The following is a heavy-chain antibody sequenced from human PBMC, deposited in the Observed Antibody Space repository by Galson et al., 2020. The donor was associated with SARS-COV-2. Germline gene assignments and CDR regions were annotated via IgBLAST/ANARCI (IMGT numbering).Heavy chain of an antibody. CDR1: GFPFSTYS. CDR3: ARDEGIRGYNYGRLYYGMDV. Sequence: NSGGSLRLSCAASGFPFSTYSMNWVRLAPGQGLEWVSSISTSSSYTYYVDSVKGRFSISRDNPRNSLYLQMNSLRAKDTAVYYCARDEGIRGYNYGRLYYGMDVWGQGTTVTVSS. D-gene: IGHD5-18*01. CDR2: ISTSSSYT. J-gene: IGHJ6*02. V-gene: IGHV3-21*01.